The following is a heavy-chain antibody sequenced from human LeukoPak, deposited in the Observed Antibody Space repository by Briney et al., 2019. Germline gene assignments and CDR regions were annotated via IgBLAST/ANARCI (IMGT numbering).Heavy chain of an antibody. Sequence: GGSLRLSCAASGFTFSSYWMHWVRQAPGKGLVWVSRINGDGSSTSYADSVKGRFTISRDNAKNTLYLQMNSLRAEDTAVYYCARAQRYYGSGSYYNYYYYYYMDVWGKGTTVTVSS. CDR2: INGDGSST. J-gene: IGHJ6*03. CDR3: ARAQRYYGSGSYYNYYYYYYMDV. V-gene: IGHV3-74*01. D-gene: IGHD3-10*01. CDR1: GFTFSSYW.